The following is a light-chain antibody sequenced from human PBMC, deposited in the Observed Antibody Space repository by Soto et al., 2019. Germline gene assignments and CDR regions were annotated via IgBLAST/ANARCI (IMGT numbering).Light chain of an antibody. CDR3: KSYAGSNTYV. CDR1: SRHVAVYSY. Sequence: QSVLTQPRSVSGSPGQSVTVPCTGTSRHVAVYSYVSWYQHHPGKAPRLIIYEVVQRPSGVPDRFSGSKSGNTASLTVSGLQAADEADYFCKSYAGSNTYVFGSGTKVTVL. CDR2: EVV. J-gene: IGLJ1*01. V-gene: IGLV2-11*01.